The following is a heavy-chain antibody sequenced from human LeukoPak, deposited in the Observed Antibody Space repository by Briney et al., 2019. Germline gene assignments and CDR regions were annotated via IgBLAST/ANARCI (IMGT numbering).Heavy chain of an antibody. CDR2: IWYDGSNK. Sequence: GGSLRLSCAASGFTFSSYGMHWVRQAPGKGLEWVAVIWYDGSNKYYADSVKGRFTISRDNSKNTLYLQMNSLRAEDTAVYYCARELTMVRGVIIIVYYGMDVWGQGTTVTVSS. D-gene: IGHD3-10*01. V-gene: IGHV3-33*01. CDR3: ARELTMVRGVIIIVYYGMDV. CDR1: GFTFSSYG. J-gene: IGHJ6*02.